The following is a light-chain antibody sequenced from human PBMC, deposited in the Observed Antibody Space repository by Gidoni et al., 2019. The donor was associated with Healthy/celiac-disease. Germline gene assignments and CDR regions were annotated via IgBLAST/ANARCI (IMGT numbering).Light chain of an antibody. CDR2: GAS. CDR1: QSVSSSY. J-gene: IGKJ4*01. Sequence: EIVLTQSPGTLSLSPGERATLSCRASQSVSSSYLAWYQQKPGQAPRLLIYGASSRATGIPDRFSGSGSGTDFTLTISRLEPEDFAVYYRQQYGSSRGLTFGGGTKVEIK. V-gene: IGKV3-20*01. CDR3: QQYGSSRGLT.